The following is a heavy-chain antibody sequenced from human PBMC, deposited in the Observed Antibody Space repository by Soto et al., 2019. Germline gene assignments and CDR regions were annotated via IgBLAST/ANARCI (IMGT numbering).Heavy chain of an antibody. Sequence: GGSLRLACAASGFTFSSYSMNWVRQAPGKGLEWVSYISSSSSTIYYADSVKGRFTISRDNAKNSLYLQMNSLRDEDTAVYYCARPEYSSSSYGMDVWGQGTTVTVS. J-gene: IGHJ6*02. CDR2: ISSSSSTI. V-gene: IGHV3-48*02. CDR1: GFTFSSYS. CDR3: ARPEYSSSSYGMDV. D-gene: IGHD6-6*01.